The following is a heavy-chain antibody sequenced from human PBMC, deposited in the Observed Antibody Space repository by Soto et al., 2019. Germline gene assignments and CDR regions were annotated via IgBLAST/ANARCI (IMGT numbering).Heavy chain of an antibody. Sequence: GSLRLSCAASGFTFSSYSMNWVRKAPGKGLEWVSSISSSSSYIYYADSVKGRFTISRDNAKNSLYLQMNSLRAEDTAVYYCARVLGYSYNFDYWGQGTLVTVSS. D-gene: IGHD5-18*01. V-gene: IGHV3-21*01. CDR3: ARVLGYSYNFDY. J-gene: IGHJ4*02. CDR2: ISSSSSYI. CDR1: GFTFSSYS.